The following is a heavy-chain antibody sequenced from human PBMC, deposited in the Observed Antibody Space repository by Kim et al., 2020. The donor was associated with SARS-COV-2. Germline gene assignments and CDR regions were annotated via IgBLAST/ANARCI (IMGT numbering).Heavy chain of an antibody. CDR2: GSR. CDR3: AKGHGSFDP. D-gene: IGHD3-10*01. J-gene: IGHJ5*02. V-gene: IGHV3-23*01. Sequence: GSRYYADAVKGRFTIYRDNAKNTLYLQMNSLRAEDTTVYYCAKGHGSFDPWGQGTLVTVSS.